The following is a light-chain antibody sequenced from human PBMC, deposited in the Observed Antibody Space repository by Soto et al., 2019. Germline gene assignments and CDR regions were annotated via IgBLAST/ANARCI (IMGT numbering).Light chain of an antibody. CDR1: SSDVGSYKL. CDR2: EGS. CDR3: CSYAGSSTLV. Sequence: QSVLTQSASVSGSPGQSITISCTGTSSDVGSYKLVSWYQQHPGKAPKLMIYEGSKRPSGVSNRFSGSKSGNTASLTISGLQAEDEADYYCCSYAGSSTLVFGGGTKVTVL. V-gene: IGLV2-23*01. J-gene: IGLJ2*01.